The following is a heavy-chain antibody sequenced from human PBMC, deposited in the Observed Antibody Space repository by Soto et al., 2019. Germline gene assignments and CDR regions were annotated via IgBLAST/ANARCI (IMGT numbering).Heavy chain of an antibody. CDR3: SRRAPEGFDP. CDR1: GASISSSSYF. V-gene: IGHV4-39*02. CDR2: IDYRGTT. J-gene: IGHJ5*02. Sequence: SETLSLTCTVSGASISSSSYFWAWIRRTPGKGLEWIASIDYRGTTYKNPSLKSRVTISLDTSKNHFSLNLGSVTAADTALYYCSRRAPEGFDPWGQGTLVTVSS.